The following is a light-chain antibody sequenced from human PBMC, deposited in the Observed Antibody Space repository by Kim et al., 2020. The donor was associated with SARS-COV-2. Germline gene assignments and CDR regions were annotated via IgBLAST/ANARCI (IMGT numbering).Light chain of an antibody. CDR2: LNSDGSH. V-gene: IGLV4-69*01. Sequence: QLVLTQSPSASASLGASVKLTCTLSSGHSNYAIAWHQQQPEKGPRYLMKLNSDGSHRKGDGIPDRFSGSSSVAERYLTDSSRQSEDEADYYCQTWGSGLQVVFGGGTQLT. CDR1: SGHSNYA. CDR3: QTWGSGLQVV. J-gene: IGLJ2*01.